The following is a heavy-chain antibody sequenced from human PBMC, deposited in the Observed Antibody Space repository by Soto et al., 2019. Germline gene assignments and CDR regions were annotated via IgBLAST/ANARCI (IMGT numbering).Heavy chain of an antibody. Sequence: ASVKVSCKASGYTFTGYYMHWVRQAPGQGLEWMGWINPNSGGTNYAQKFQGWVTMTRDTSISTAYMELSRLRSDDTAVYYCARDLPGPAAPGVNYYYYGMDVWGQGTTVTVSS. V-gene: IGHV1-2*04. CDR1: GYTFTGYY. J-gene: IGHJ6*02. D-gene: IGHD2-2*01. CDR3: ARDLPGPAAPGVNYYYYGMDV. CDR2: INPNSGGT.